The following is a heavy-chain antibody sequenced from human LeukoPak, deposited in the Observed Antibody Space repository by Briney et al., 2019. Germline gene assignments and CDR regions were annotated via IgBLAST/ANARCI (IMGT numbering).Heavy chain of an antibody. CDR3: ARHPQMGYYRYNMDV. V-gene: IGHV4-39*01. CDR1: GGSISETSYY. D-gene: IGHD3-16*02. J-gene: IGHJ6*03. Sequence: SETLSLTCAVSGGSISETSYYWGWVRQTPGKGLEWIGTIYYNGNTFYNPSLESRITISVDTSTNQFSLKLRSVTASDTAVYYCARHPQMGYYRYNMDVWDKGTTVTVSS. CDR2: IYYNGNT.